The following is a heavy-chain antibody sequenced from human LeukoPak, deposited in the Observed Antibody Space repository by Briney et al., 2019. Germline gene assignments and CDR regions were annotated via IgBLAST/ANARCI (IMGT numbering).Heavy chain of an antibody. V-gene: IGHV3-30*18. CDR2: ISYDGSNK. CDR3: AKMQARDGMDV. J-gene: IGHJ6*02. Sequence: GGSLRLSCAASGFTFSSYGMHWVRQAPGKGLEWVAVISYDGSNKYYADFVKGRFTISRDNSKNTLYLQMNSLRAEDTAVYYCAKMQARDGMDVWGQGTTVTVSS. CDR1: GFTFSSYG.